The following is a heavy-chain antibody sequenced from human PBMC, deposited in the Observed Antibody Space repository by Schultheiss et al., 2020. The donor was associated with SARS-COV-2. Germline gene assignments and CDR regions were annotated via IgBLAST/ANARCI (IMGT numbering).Heavy chain of an antibody. V-gene: IGHV1-69*13. CDR3: ARAERVTAIVNKYYYYYYGMDV. D-gene: IGHD2-21*02. J-gene: IGHJ6*02. Sequence: SVKVSCKASGGTFSSYAISWVRQAPGQGLEWMGGIIPIFGTANYAQKFQGRVTITADESTSTAYMELSSLRSEDTAVYYCARAERVTAIVNKYYYYYYGMDVWGQGTTVTVSS. CDR1: GGTFSSYA. CDR2: IIPIFGTA.